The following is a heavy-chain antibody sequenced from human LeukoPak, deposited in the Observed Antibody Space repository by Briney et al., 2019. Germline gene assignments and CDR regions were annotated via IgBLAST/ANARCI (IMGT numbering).Heavy chain of an antibody. J-gene: IGHJ4*02. V-gene: IGHV4-34*01. CDR2: INHSGNT. CDR1: GGSFSGYY. Sequence: PSETLSLTCAVYGGSFSGYYWSWIRQPPGKGLEWIGEINHSGNTNYNPSLKSRVTISVDTSKNQFSLKLSSVTAADTAVYYCARRVHYGDYFDYWGQGILVTVSS. D-gene: IGHD4-17*01. CDR3: ARRVHYGDYFDY.